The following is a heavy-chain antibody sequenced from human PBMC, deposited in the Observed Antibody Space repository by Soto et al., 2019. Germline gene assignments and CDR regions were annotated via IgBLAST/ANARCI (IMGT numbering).Heavy chain of an antibody. CDR1: GYTFTSYD. CDR2: MNPNSGNT. D-gene: IGHD2-2*03. CDR3: ARGGYCISTSCYAYGMDV. Sequence: GASVKVSCKASGYTFTSYDINWVRQATGQGLEWMGWMNPNSGNTGYAQKFQGRVTMTRNTSISTAYMELSSLRSEDTAVYYCARGGYCISTSCYAYGMDVWGQGTTVTVSS. V-gene: IGHV1-8*01. J-gene: IGHJ6*02.